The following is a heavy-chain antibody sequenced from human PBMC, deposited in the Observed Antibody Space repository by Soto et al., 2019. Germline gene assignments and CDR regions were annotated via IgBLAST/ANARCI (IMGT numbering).Heavy chain of an antibody. CDR2: ISAYNGNT. D-gene: IGHD1-1*01. V-gene: IGHV1-18*01. CDR1: GYTFTSYG. Sequence: QVQLVQSGAEVKKPGASVKVSCKASGYTFTSYGISWVRQAPGQGLEWLGWISAYNGNTNYAQKLQGRVTMTTDTSTSTANMELRSLRSDDTAVYYWARDLEGRLPGYWVQGTLVTVSS. CDR3: ARDLEGRLPGY. J-gene: IGHJ4*02.